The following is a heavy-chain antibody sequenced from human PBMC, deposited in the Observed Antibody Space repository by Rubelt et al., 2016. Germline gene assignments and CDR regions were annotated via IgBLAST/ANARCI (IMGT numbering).Heavy chain of an antibody. CDR3: SGDLGRYCDVTSCYVFDS. V-gene: IGHV4-61*01. CDR1: GDSVNTPTYY. Sequence: QVQLQESGPGLVKSSETLSFTCSVSGDSVNTPTYYWSWIRQSPGRGLEWIGYIFYSGSTNYNPSLKSRVTISIDTSQNQCSLSLSSVRPADPAVYYCSGDLGRYCDVTSCYVFDSCGQVTPVSVSS. J-gene: IGHJ4*02. D-gene: IGHD2-2*01. CDR2: IFYSGST.